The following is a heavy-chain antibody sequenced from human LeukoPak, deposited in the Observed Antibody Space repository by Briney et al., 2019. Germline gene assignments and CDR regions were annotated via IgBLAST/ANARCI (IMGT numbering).Heavy chain of an antibody. CDR3: AGNTYGYRYYFDY. CDR1: GGSMSSHY. V-gene: IGHV4-59*11. J-gene: IGHJ4*02. CDR2: IHYSGST. Sequence: SETLSLTCTVSGGSMSSHYWSWIRQPPGKGLEWIGYIHYSGSTNYNPSLKSRVTISVDTSKNQYSLKINYVTAADTAVYYCAGNTYGYRYYFDYWGQGSLVTVSS. D-gene: IGHD5-18*01.